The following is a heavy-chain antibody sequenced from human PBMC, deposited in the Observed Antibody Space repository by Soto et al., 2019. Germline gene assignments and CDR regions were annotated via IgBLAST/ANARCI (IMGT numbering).Heavy chain of an antibody. CDR3: ARGQYSSGWYFGLRGRAFDI. Sequence: PSETLSLTCTVSGGSISSSTYYWGWIRQPPGKGLEWIASIYYSGRTHYNPSLESRVTISVDTSKNQFSLRLSSVTAADTAVYYCARGQYSSGWYFGLRGRAFDIWGQGTMVTVSS. V-gene: IGHV4-39*01. CDR2: IYYSGRT. J-gene: IGHJ3*02. D-gene: IGHD6-19*01. CDR1: GGSISSSTYY.